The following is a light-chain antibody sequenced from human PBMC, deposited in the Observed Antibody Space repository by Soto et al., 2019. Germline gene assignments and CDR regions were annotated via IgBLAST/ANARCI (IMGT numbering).Light chain of an antibody. CDR3: SSYTSSSTYV. V-gene: IGLV2-14*01. CDR2: DVS. Sequence: QYALTQPASVSGSPGQSIDIYCTGTSSDVGGYNYVSWYQQHPGKAPKLMVYDVSNRHSGVSNRFSGSKSGNTASLTISGLQAEDEADYYCSSYTSSSTYVFGTGT. J-gene: IGLJ1*01. CDR1: SSDVGGYNY.